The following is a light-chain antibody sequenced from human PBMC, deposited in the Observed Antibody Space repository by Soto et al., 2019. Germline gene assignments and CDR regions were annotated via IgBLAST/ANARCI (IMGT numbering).Light chain of an antibody. V-gene: IGLV2-14*01. CDR2: DVT. CDR1: SSDVGGYNF. J-gene: IGLJ1*01. Sequence: QSVLTQPASVSGSPGQSIAISCTGTSSDVGGYNFVSWYQQHPGNAPKLILYDVTNRPSGVSDRFSGSKSGNTASLTISGLQADDEADYYCISYTTSSTDVFGTGTKVTVL. CDR3: ISYTTSSTDV.